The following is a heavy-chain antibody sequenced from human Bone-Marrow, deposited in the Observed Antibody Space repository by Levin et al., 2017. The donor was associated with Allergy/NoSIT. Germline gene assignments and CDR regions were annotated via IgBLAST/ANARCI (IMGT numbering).Heavy chain of an antibody. D-gene: IGHD3-10*01. CDR2: IYTGGTT. V-gene: IGHV3-53*01. J-gene: IGHJ3*02. CDR1: EFTVSSNY. CDR3: ARESRAGIRAFDI. Sequence: PGGSLRLSCAASEFTVSSNYMTWVRQAPGKGLEWVSVIYTGGTTYYADSVKGRFTISRDNSKNTLYLQMNSLRAEDTAVYYCARESRAGIRAFDIWGQGTMVTVSS.